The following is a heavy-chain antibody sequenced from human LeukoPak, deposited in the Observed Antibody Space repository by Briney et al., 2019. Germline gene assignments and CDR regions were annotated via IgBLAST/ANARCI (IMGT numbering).Heavy chain of an antibody. Sequence: GGTPRLSCEASGFTFSSYAIRWVRQAPGTGLEWVSSIPGSGGATYYADSVRGRFSISRDGSKDTVYLQMNSLRDEDTAVYYCARARPWDSSRSYYFGMDVWGHGTTVTVSS. D-gene: IGHD3-22*01. CDR1: GFTFSSYA. CDR3: ARARPWDSSRSYYFGMDV. V-gene: IGHV3-23*01. CDR2: IPGSGGAT. J-gene: IGHJ6*02.